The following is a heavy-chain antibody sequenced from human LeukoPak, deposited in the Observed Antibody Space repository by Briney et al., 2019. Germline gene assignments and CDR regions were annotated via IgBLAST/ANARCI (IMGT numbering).Heavy chain of an antibody. CDR3: ARDDNFRPDDY. CDR2: INPSGGST. V-gene: IGHV1-46*01. J-gene: IGHJ4*02. CDR1: GYTFTSYY. D-gene: IGHD1-20*01. Sequence: ASVKVSCKASGYTFTSYYMHWVRLAPGQGLEWMGIINPSGGSTSYAQKFQGRVTMTRDTSTSTVYMELSSLRSEDTAVYYCARDDNFRPDDYWGQGTLVTVSS.